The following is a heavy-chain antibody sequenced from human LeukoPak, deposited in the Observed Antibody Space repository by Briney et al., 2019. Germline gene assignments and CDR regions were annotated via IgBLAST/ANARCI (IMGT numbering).Heavy chain of an antibody. V-gene: IGHV4-59*08. CDR1: GGSMNNFY. J-gene: IGHJ3*02. Sequence: SETLSLTCTVSGGSMNNFYWTWIRQPPGKGLEWLGYIYYSGSTNYNPSLKSRVTISLNTSKNQFSLKLTSVTAADTAVYYCARPREQWLGNDAFDIWGQGTTVTVSS. CDR3: ARPREQWLGNDAFDI. D-gene: IGHD6-19*01. CDR2: IYYSGST.